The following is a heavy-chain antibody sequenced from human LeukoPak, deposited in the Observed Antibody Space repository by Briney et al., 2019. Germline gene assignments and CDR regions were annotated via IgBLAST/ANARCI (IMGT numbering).Heavy chain of an antibody. CDR1: GGTFKNYA. CDR2: ILPIFGTT. D-gene: IGHD2-15*01. J-gene: IGHJ3*02. CDR3: GRVSCGGNCYSLIGTFDI. V-gene: IGHV1-69*13. Sequence: SVKGSCKASGGTFKNYAISWVRQAPGQGLVWMGEILPIFGTTNYAQKLQARVTITADESTSTAYMKMSSLRSEDTAVYYCGRVSCGGNCYSLIGTFDIWGQGTMVTVSS.